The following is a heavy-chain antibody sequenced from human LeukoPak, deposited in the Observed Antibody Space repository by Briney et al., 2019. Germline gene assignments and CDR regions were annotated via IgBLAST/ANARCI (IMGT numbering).Heavy chain of an antibody. CDR1: GGTFKNSA. Sequence: SVKVSCKTSGGTFKNSAISWVRQAPGQGLEWLGGIMPLFGTAGYAQKFQGRVTITKDESTRTVYLELTSLTSDDTAVYYCARDVHGDYGSGWFDPWGQGTLVSVSS. J-gene: IGHJ5*02. V-gene: IGHV1-69*05. CDR3: ARDVHGDYGSGWFDP. CDR2: IMPLFGTA. D-gene: IGHD4-17*01.